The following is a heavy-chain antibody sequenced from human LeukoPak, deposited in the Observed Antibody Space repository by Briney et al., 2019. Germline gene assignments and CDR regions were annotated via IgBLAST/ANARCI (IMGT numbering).Heavy chain of an antibody. J-gene: IGHJ4*02. V-gene: IGHV1-2*02. D-gene: IGHD2-15*01. Sequence: ASVKVSCKASGYTFTGYYMHWVRQAPGQGLEWMGWINPNSGGTNYAQKFQGRVTMTRDTSISTAYMELSRLRSDDTAVYYCARDLATTPTERYFDYWGQGTLVTVSS. CDR3: ARDLATTPTERYFDY. CDR1: GYTFTGYY. CDR2: INPNSGGT.